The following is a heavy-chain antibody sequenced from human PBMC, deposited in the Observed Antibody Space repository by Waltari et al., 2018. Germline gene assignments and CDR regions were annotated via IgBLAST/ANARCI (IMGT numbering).Heavy chain of an antibody. Sequence: EVQLVESGGALVQPGGSLRLSCETSGFTFSRYWMHWVRQAPGKGLRWVSHIESDESRTTYAASVKGRFTISRDNAKNTVYLQMNGLRDEDTAVYYCAKPFYNWDDPLVSWGQGTLVTVSS. CDR2: IESDESRT. CDR3: AKPFYNWDDPLVS. J-gene: IGHJ5*02. V-gene: IGHV3-74*03. CDR1: GFTFSRYW. D-gene: IGHD1-20*01.